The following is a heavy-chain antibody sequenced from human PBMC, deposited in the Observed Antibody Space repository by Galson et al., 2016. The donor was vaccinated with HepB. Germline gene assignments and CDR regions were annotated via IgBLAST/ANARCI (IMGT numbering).Heavy chain of an antibody. Sequence: CAISGDSVSTNSAAWNWIRQSPSRGLEWLGRTYYRSKWYNDYAVSVKSRITINPDTSKNQFSLQLNSMTPEDTAVYFCARWYCSTTTCPNAFDLWGQGTMVTVSS. J-gene: IGHJ3*01. CDR3: ARWYCSTTTCPNAFDL. CDR1: GDSVSTNSAA. V-gene: IGHV6-1*01. D-gene: IGHD2-2*01. CDR2: TYYRSKWYN.